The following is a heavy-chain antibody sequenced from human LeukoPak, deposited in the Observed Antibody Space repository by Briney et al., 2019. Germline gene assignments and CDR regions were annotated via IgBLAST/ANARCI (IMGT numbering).Heavy chain of an antibody. CDR3: ARGPAGSYFHVPDY. CDR2: IYYSGST. CDR1: GGFISSGGYY. J-gene: IGHJ4*02. V-gene: IGHV4-31*03. Sequence: KPSETLSLTCTVSGGFISSGGYYWTWIRQPSGKGLECVGYIYYSGSTYYNPSLKSRISMSLDASKNQFSLNLSSVTAADTAVYYCARGPAGSYFHVPDYWGQGTLVTVSS. D-gene: IGHD3-10*01.